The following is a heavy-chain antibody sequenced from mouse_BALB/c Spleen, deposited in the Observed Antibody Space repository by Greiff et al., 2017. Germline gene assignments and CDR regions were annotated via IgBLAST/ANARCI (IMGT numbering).Heavy chain of an antibody. CDR1: GYAFTNYL. CDR2: INPGSGGT. V-gene: IGHV1-54*01. D-gene: IGHD1-2*01. Sequence: QVQLKESGAELVRPGTSVKVSCKASGYAFTNYLIEWVKQRPGQGLEWIGVINPGSGGTNYNEKFKGKATLTADKSSSTAYMQLSSLTSDDSAVYFCARSITTATGFFDYWGQGTTLTVSS. J-gene: IGHJ2*01. CDR3: ARSITTATGFFDY.